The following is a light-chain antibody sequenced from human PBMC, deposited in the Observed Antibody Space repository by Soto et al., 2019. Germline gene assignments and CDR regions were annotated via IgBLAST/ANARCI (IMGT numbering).Light chain of an antibody. J-gene: IGKJ1*01. CDR2: AAS. CDR1: QSINSY. Sequence: MTQSPATLSASVGDRVTITCRASQSINSYLNWYQQKPGKAPKALMYAASSLQSGVPSRFSGSGSGTDFTLTISSLQPEDFTTYYCQQTYSTPWTFGQGTKVDIK. V-gene: IGKV1-39*01. CDR3: QQTYSTPWT.